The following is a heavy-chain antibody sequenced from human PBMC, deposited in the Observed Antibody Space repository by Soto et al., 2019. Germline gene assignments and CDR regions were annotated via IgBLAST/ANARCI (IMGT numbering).Heavy chain of an antibody. J-gene: IGHJ4*02. CDR2: ISGSDGST. CDR1: GFTFSGYA. CDR3: AKCHSSGWYTGGGY. D-gene: IGHD6-19*01. Sequence: EVQLLESGGGLVQPGGSLTLSCAASGFTFSGYAMTWVRQAPGKGQEWVSAISGSDGSTYYADSVKGRFTISRDNSKNTLYLQMNSLRAEDTAVYYCAKCHSSGWYTGGGYWGQGTLVTVSS. V-gene: IGHV3-23*01.